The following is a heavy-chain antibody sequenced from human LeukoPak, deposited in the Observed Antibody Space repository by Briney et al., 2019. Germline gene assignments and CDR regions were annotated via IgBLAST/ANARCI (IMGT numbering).Heavy chain of an antibody. CDR3: ANMVIAVAGTDY. CDR2: ISGSGGST. V-gene: IGHV3-23*01. J-gene: IGHJ4*02. Sequence: GGSLRLSCAASGVTFGSYAMSGGRRAPGKGLEWVSAISGSGGSTYYADSVKGRFTISRDNSKNTLYLQMNSLRAEDTAVYYCANMVIAVAGTDYWGQGTLVTVSS. D-gene: IGHD6-19*01. CDR1: GVTFGSYA.